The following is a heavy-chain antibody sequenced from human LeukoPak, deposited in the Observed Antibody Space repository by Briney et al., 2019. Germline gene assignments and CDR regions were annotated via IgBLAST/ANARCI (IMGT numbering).Heavy chain of an antibody. Sequence: PSETLSLTCAVYGGSFSGYYWSWIRQPPGKGLEWIGEINYSGSTNYNPSLKSRVTISVDTSKNQFSLKLSSVTAADMAVYYCARGVCSGGSCYSEWNYWGQGTLVTVSS. J-gene: IGHJ4*02. CDR2: INYSGST. CDR3: ARGVCSGGSCYSEWNY. CDR1: GGSFSGYY. D-gene: IGHD2-15*01. V-gene: IGHV4-34*01.